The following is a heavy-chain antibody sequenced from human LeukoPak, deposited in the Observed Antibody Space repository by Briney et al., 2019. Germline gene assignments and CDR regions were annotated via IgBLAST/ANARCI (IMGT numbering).Heavy chain of an antibody. J-gene: IGHJ5*02. CDR1: GGSISSYY. Sequence: SETLSLTCTVSGGSISSYYWSWIRQPPGKGLEWIGYIYYSGSTNYNPSLKSRVTISVDTSKNQFSLKLSSVTAADTAVYYCARCRWYSGSYAWFDPWGQGTLVTVSS. CDR2: IYYSGST. D-gene: IGHD1-26*01. CDR3: ARCRWYSGSYAWFDP. V-gene: IGHV4-59*12.